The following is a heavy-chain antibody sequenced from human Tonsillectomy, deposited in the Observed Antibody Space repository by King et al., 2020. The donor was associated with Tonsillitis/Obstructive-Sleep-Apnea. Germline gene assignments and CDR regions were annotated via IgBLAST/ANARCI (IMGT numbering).Heavy chain of an antibody. Sequence: VQLQESGPGLVKPSETLSLTCTVSGDSISSYYWSWIRQPPGKGLEWIGYIYYSGSTNYNPSLKSRVTISVDTSKNQFSLKLSSVTAADTAVYYCARDRGIVGAIDYWGRGTLVTVSS. CDR1: GDSISSYY. CDR3: ARDRGIVGAIDY. CDR2: IYYSGST. J-gene: IGHJ4*02. D-gene: IGHD1-26*01. V-gene: IGHV4-59*01.